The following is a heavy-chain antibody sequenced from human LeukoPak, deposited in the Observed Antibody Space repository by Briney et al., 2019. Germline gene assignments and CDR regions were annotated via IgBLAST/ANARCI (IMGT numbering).Heavy chain of an antibody. CDR1: GGSISSSSYY. CDR2: IYYSGTT. D-gene: IGHD3-16*01. Sequence: SETLSLTCTVSGGSISSSSYYWGWIRQPPEKGLEWIGSIYYSGTTYYKPSLKSRVTISVDTSKNQFSLKLNSVTAADTAPYYCAGGRSSVLGYWGQGTLVTVSS. CDR3: AGGRSSVLGY. J-gene: IGHJ4*02. V-gene: IGHV4-39*01.